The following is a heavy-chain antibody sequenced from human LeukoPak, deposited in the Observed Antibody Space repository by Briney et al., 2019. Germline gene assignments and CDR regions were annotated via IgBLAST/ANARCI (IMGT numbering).Heavy chain of an antibody. Sequence: PGGSLRLSCAASGFTVSSSYMSWVRQAPGKGLEWVSVIYSAGNTYYADSVKGRFTISRDNSKNTLYLQMNSLRAEDTAVYYCAKDPTAAVSAIDYWGQGTLVTVSS. CDR2: IYSAGNT. CDR3: AKDPTAAVSAIDY. CDR1: GFTVSSSY. V-gene: IGHV3-53*01. J-gene: IGHJ4*02. D-gene: IGHD6-13*01.